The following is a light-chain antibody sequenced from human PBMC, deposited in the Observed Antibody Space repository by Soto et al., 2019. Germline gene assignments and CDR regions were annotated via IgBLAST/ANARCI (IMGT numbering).Light chain of an antibody. V-gene: IGLV2-23*01. CDR2: ETS. J-gene: IGLJ1*01. CDR1: SSDFGSYKF. Sequence: QSALTQPASVSGSPAQSVTISCTGTSSDFGSYKFVSWYQHHPGKVPKVIIYETSKRPSGVSDRFSGSKSGNTASLTISGLQAEDEADYYCFSFTSTNTHVFGSGTKVTVL. CDR3: FSFTSTNTHV.